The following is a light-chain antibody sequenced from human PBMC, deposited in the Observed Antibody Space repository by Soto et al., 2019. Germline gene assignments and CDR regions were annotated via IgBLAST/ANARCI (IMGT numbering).Light chain of an antibody. CDR1: TSNIGNNA. CDR3: ATWDDSRNAFL. J-gene: IGLJ2*01. Sequence: QSVLTQPPSVSGAPRQRVSISCSGATSNIGNNAVNWYQQLPGKAPKLLIYFDDLMPSGVSDRFSGSKSGTSASLAISGRQSEDEADYYCATWDDSRNAFLFGGGTKRTVL. V-gene: IGLV1-36*01. CDR2: FDD.